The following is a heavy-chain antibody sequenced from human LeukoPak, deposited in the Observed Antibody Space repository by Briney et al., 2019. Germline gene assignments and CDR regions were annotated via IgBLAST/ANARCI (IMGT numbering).Heavy chain of an antibody. J-gene: IGHJ6*03. CDR2: IRYDGSDE. Sequence: GGSLRLSCTASGFTFSTYGMHWGRQAPGKGLEGVAFIRYDGSDEYYADSVKGRFTISRDNSKNTVWLQMNTLRPEDTAVYYCATRPPKTTYYYMDVWGRGTTVTVAS. D-gene: IGHD4-17*01. CDR1: GFTFSTYG. CDR3: ATRPPKTTYYYMDV. V-gene: IGHV3-30*02.